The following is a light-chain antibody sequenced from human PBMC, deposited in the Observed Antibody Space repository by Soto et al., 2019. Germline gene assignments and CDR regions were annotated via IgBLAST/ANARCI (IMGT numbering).Light chain of an antibody. CDR3: QLYGGSSSIT. CDR2: DTS. V-gene: IGKV3-20*01. Sequence: EIVLTQSPGTLSLSPGERATLSCRAIRSLTNSFIAWYQQRPGQAPRLLIYDTSSRASGIPDRFSGSGSGTDFTLAISRLEPEDFAVYYCQLYGGSSSITFGQGTRLEIK. CDR1: RSLTNSF. J-gene: IGKJ5*01.